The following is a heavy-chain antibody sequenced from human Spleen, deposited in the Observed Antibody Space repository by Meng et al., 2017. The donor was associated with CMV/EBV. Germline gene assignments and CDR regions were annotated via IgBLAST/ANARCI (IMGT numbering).Heavy chain of an antibody. CDR1: GYTFSNYA. D-gene: IGHD2-2*01. V-gene: IGHV3-30-3*01. Sequence: GGSLRLSCAASGYTFSNYAMHWVRQAPGKGLEWVAVISYAGSNKYYADFVKCRFTISRDNSKNTLYLQMNSLRAEDTAVYYCARNPHCSSSSCLYYYGMDVWGRGARVTVSS. CDR2: ISYAGSNK. CDR3: ARNPHCSSSSCLYYYGMDV. J-gene: IGHJ6*02.